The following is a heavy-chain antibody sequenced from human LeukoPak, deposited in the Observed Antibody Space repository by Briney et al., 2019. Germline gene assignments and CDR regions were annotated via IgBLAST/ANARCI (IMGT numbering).Heavy chain of an antibody. CDR3: ARHGGSYYPF. CDR2: IYSSGST. Sequence: PSETLSLTCTVSGGSISGYYWSWIRQPPGKGLEWIGYIYSSGSTDYNPSLKSRVTISVDTSKNQFSLKLSCVTAADTAVYYCARHGGSYYPFWGQGTLVTVSS. D-gene: IGHD1-26*01. CDR1: GGSISGYY. V-gene: IGHV4-59*08. J-gene: IGHJ4*02.